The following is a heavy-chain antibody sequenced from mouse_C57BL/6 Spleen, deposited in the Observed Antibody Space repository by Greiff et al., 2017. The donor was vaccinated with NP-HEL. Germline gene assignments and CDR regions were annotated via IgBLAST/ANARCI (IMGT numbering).Heavy chain of an antibody. CDR1: GYTFTNYT. V-gene: IGHV1-78*01. J-gene: IGHJ2*01. CDR2: IYPRDGST. CDR3: ARGTSPQLYFDY. Sequence: QVQLQQSAAALVKPGASVKISCTASGYTFTNYTIHWLKQRPEQGLEWIGYIYPRDGSTKYNEKFKGKSTFTADTSSSTAYIQLYSLTSEDSAVYLCARGTSPQLYFDYWGQGTTLTVSS.